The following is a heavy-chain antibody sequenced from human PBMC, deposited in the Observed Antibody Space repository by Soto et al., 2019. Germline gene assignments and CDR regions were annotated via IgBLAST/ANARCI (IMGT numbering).Heavy chain of an antibody. D-gene: IGHD2-15*01. CDR3: ASYCWRGFDD. CDR2: ISSSSSYI. J-gene: IGHJ4*01. V-gene: IGHV3-21*01. Sequence: GGSLRLSCAACGVTFSSYSMNWVRQATGKGLECVSSISSSSSYIYYADSVKGRFTISRDNAKNSLYLQMNSLRAEDTAGYCCASYCWRGFDDWGDATLVTV. CDR1: GVTFSSYS.